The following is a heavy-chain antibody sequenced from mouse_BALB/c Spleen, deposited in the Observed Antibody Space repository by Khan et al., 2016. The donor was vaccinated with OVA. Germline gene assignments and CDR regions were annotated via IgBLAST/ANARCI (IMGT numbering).Heavy chain of an antibody. CDR1: GFSLSRYN. D-gene: IGHD2-14*01. CDR3: ARAYYRYDVYYAMDY. Sequence: QVQLKESGPGLVAPSQSLSITCTVSGFSLSRYNIHWVRQPPGKGLEWLGMIWGGGGTDYTSTLKSRLSISKDNSKSQVFLKMNSLQTDDTAIYYRARAYYRYDVYYAMDYWGQGTSVTVSS. J-gene: IGHJ4*01. V-gene: IGHV2-6-4*01. CDR2: IWGGGGT.